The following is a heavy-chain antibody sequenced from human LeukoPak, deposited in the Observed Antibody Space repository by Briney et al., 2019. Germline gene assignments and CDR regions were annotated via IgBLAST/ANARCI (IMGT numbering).Heavy chain of an antibody. CDR2: IRYDGTNK. D-gene: IGHD2-2*01. Sequence: PGGSLRLSCAASGFTFSTYGMHWVRQAPGQGLEWVSFIRYDGTNKYYADSVKGRFTISRDNSKNTLYLQMNSLRAEDTAVYYCAKAGEIVVPAAIPAGLGYWGQGTLVTVSS. CDR3: AKAGEIVVPAAIPAGLGY. CDR1: GFTFSTYG. V-gene: IGHV3-30*02. J-gene: IGHJ4*02.